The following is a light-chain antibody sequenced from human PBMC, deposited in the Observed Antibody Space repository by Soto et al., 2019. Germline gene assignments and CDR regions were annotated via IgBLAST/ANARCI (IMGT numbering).Light chain of an antibody. CDR3: SSYTSSSTRV. CDR2: DVS. CDR1: SSDVGGYNY. Sequence: QSVLTEPASVYGSPGRSIPISCTGTSSDVGGYNYVSWYQQHPGKAPKLMIYDVSNRPSGVSNRFSGSKSGNTASLTISGLQAEDEADYYCSSYTSSSTRVFGTGTQLTVL. V-gene: IGLV2-14*01. J-gene: IGLJ1*01.